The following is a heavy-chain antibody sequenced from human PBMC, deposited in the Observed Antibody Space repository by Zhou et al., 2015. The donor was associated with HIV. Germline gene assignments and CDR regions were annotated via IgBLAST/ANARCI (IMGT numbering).Heavy chain of an antibody. Sequence: QLQLVQSGAEVKKPGSSVRVSCKVSGDTFRHHCVSWVRQAPGQGLEWMGGIVPVIATPNYAQKFQGRVKITADEFSTTVFMDLNSLRFEDTAVYYCASLSGSYSYHDAFDIWGQGTMVTVSS. V-gene: IGHV1-69*01. D-gene: IGHD3-10*01. CDR1: GDTFRHHC. J-gene: IGHJ3*02. CDR3: ASLSGSYSYHDAFDI. CDR2: IVPVIATP.